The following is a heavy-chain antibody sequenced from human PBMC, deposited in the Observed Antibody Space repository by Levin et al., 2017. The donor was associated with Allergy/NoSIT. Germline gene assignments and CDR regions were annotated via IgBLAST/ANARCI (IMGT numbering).Heavy chain of an antibody. CDR3: ARDRNFKCSSTSCYVAFDS. Sequence: EASVKVSCAASGFTFSSYWMHWVRQAPGKGLVWVSRIKSDGSETNYGDSVKGRFTISRDNAKNTLYLQMNSLRAEDTAVYYCARDRNFKCSSTSCYVAFDSWGQGTMVTVSS. CDR1: GFTFSSYW. D-gene: IGHD2-2*01. J-gene: IGHJ3*02. V-gene: IGHV3-74*01. CDR2: IKSDGSET.